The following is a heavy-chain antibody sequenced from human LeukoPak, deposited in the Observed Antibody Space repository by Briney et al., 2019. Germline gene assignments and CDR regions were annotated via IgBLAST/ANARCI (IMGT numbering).Heavy chain of an antibody. CDR1: GFSFDNFA. V-gene: IGHV3-23*01. Sequence: PGGFLRLSCVASGFSFDNFAINWVRQAPGKGLEWVSLIIGSSGSTFYADSVKGRFTISRDKSKNTLYLQMNSLRAEDTAVYYCAKGAYDYIEIAYFDYWGQGSLVTVSS. CDR2: IIGSSGST. J-gene: IGHJ4*02. D-gene: IGHD5-12*01. CDR3: AKGAYDYIEIAYFDY.